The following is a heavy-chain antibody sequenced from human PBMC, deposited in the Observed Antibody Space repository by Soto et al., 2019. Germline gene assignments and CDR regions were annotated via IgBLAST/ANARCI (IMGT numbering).Heavy chain of an antibody. D-gene: IGHD3-10*01. CDR3: ASRTSGFGELFHQY. CDR2: INHSGST. V-gene: IGHV4-34*01. CDR1: GGSFSGYY. Sequence: SETLSLTCAVYGGSFSGYYWSWIRQPPGKGLEWIGEINHSGSTNYNPSLKSRVTISVDTSKNQFSLKLSSVTAADTAVYYCASRTSGFGELFHQYWGQGTLVTVSS. J-gene: IGHJ4*02.